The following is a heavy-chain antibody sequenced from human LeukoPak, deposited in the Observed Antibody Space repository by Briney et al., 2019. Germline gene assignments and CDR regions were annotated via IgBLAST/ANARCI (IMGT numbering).Heavy chain of an antibody. CDR3: ARGYNSGYFDY. Sequence: GGSLRLSCAASGFTVSGNSLTWVRQAPGKGLEWVSNIYSGGSAEYADSVKGRFTVSRHNSMNTLYLQMNSLRPEDTAVYYCARGYNSGYFDYWGQGTLATVSS. V-gene: IGHV3-53*04. D-gene: IGHD5-18*01. J-gene: IGHJ4*02. CDR1: GFTVSGNS. CDR2: IYSGGSA.